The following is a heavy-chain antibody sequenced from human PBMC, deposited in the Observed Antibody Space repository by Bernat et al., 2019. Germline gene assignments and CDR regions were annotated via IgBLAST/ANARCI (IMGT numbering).Heavy chain of an antibody. V-gene: IGHV3-53*01. J-gene: IGHJ4*02. Sequence: EVQLVESGGGLIQPGGSLRVSCAASGFTVNSNYMSWVRQAPGKGLEWVSVIYSGGSTYYADSVKGRFTISRDNSKNTLYSQMNSLRAEDTAVYYCARGGVEAVTGKGPLGYWGQGTLVTVTS. CDR2: IYSGGST. CDR1: GFTVNSNY. D-gene: IGHD6-19*01. CDR3: ARGGVEAVTGKGPLGY.